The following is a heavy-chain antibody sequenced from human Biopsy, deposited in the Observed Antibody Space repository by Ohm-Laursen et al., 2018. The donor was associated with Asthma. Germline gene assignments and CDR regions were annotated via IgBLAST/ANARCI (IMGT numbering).Heavy chain of an antibody. J-gene: IGHJ4*02. Sequence: SSVKVSCKSLGGTFNTYVIGWVRQAPGQGLEWMGGINSVFGTTTYPQKFQDRVTITADDSTSTVYMELSSLRSEDTAVYYCARKAVSCSSRTCYSLDFWGQGTLVTVSS. CDR3: ARKAVSCSSRTCYSLDF. V-gene: IGHV1-69*01. CDR2: INSVFGTT. D-gene: IGHD2-15*01. CDR1: GGTFNTYV.